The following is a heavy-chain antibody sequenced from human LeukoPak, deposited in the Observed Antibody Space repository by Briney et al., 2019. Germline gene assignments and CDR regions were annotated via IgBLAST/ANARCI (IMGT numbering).Heavy chain of an antibody. J-gene: IGHJ4*02. CDR1: GGSFSGYY. V-gene: IGHV4-34*01. CDR2: INHSGST. Sequence: PSETLSLTCAVYGGSFSGYYWSWIRQPPGKGLEWIGEINHSGSTNYNPSLKSRVTISVDTSKNQFSLKLSSVTAADTAVYYCATRYYYGSGSYNDHWGQGTLVTVSS. CDR3: ATRYYYGSGSYNDH. D-gene: IGHD3-10*01.